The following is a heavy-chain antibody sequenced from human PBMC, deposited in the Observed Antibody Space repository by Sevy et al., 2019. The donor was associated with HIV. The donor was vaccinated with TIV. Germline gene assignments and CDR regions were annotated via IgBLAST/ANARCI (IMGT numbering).Heavy chain of an antibody. V-gene: IGHV4-39*01. D-gene: IGHD3-10*01. J-gene: IGHJ3*01. CDR2: IYYSGST. Sequence: SETLSLTCIVSGGSISNSSFYWGWIRQPPGKGLEWLGSIYYSGSTYYNPSLKSRVTLSVDTSKNQFSLKLCSVTAADTALYYCARITSRGWGVFDVWGQGTMVTVSS. CDR3: ARITSRGWGVFDV. CDR1: GGSISNSSFY.